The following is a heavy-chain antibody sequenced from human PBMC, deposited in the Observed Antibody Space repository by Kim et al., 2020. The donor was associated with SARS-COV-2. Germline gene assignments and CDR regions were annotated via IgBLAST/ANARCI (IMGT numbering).Heavy chain of an antibody. CDR2: IYYSGST. J-gene: IGHJ5*02. D-gene: IGHD5-18*01. V-gene: IGHV4-39*07. Sequence: SETLSLTCTVSGGSISSSSYYWGWIRQPPGKGLEWIGSIYYSGSTYYNPSLKSRVTISVDTSKNKFSLKLSSVTAADTAVYYCARENNPDTAMDPNWFDPWGQGTLVTVSS. CDR3: ARENNPDTAMDPNWFDP. CDR1: GGSISSSSYY.